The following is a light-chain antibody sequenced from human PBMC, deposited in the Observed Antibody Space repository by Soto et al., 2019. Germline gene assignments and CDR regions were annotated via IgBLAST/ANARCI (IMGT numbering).Light chain of an antibody. CDR2: EDN. CDR3: QSFDSSNQV. Sequence: NFMLTQPHSVSESPGKTVTISCTRSSGSIASNYVQWYQQRPGSAPTTVIYEDNQRPSGVPDRFSGSIDSSSNSASLTISGLKTEDEADYSCQSFDSSNQVFGGGTTLTVL. V-gene: IGLV6-57*04. CDR1: SGSIASNY. J-gene: IGLJ2*01.